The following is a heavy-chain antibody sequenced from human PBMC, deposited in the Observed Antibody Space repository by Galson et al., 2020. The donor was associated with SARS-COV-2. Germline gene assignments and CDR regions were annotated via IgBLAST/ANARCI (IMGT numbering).Heavy chain of an antibody. J-gene: IGHJ4*02. CDR3: ARGSRDVSMLLMIATAASYYFDF. CDR1: GGSISSSSYY. V-gene: IGHV4-39*01. D-gene: IGHD2-21*01. CDR2: IYYSGST. Sequence: ASETLSLTCTVSGGSISSSSYYWGWIRQPPGKGLEWIGSIYYSGSTYYNPSLKSRVTITVDTSKNQFSLRLRSVTAADTAMYFCARGSRDVSMLLMIATAASYYFDFWGQGSLVSVSS.